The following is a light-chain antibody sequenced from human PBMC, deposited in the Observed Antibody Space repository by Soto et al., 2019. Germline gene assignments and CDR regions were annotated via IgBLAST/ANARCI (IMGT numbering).Light chain of an antibody. CDR3: SSKRDSSTLFV. CDR2: EVT. Sequence: QSVLTXPASVSGSPGQSITISCTGTSSDVGAYNYVSWYQHHPGKVPKLLIYEVTNRPSGVSDRFSGSKSGNTASLTISGLQAEDEADYYCSSKRDSSTLFVFGTGTKVTVL. CDR1: SSDVGAYNY. V-gene: IGLV2-14*01. J-gene: IGLJ1*01.